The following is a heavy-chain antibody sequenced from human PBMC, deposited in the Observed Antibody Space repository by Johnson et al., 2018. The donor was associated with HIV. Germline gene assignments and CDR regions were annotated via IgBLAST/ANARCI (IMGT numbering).Heavy chain of an antibody. Sequence: QVQLVESGGGVVQPGRSLRLSCAASGFTFSSYAMHWVRQAPGKGLEWVAVISFDGSTIYYANSVEGRFTISRDNSKNTLYLQMNSLRAEDTAIYYCARGGSSGWSGFLAFDIWGQGTMVTVSS. J-gene: IGHJ3*02. CDR1: GFTFSSYA. D-gene: IGHD6-19*01. CDR2: ISFDGSTI. V-gene: IGHV3-30-3*01. CDR3: ARGGSSGWSGFLAFDI.